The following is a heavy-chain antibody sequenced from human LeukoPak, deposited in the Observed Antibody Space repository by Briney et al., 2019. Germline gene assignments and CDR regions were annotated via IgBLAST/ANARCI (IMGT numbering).Heavy chain of an antibody. V-gene: IGHV1-69*04. CDR2: IIPIFGIA. CDR3: ASPTWSGDDYYYYGMDV. D-gene: IGHD3-3*01. J-gene: IGHJ6*02. Sequence: SVKVSCKGSGGTFSSYAISWVRQAPGQGLEGMGRIIPIFGIANYAQKFQGRVTITADKSTSTAYMELSSLRSEDTAVYYCASPTWSGDDYYYYGMDVWGQGTTVTVSS. CDR1: GGTFSSYA.